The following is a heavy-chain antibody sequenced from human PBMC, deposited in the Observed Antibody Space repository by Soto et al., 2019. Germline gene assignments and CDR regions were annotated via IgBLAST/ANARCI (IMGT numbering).Heavy chain of an antibody. CDR1: GGSISSYY. J-gene: IGHJ4*02. Sequence: SETLSLTCTVSGGSISSYYWSWIRHPPGKGLEWIGYIYYSGSTNYNPSLKSRVTISVDTSKNQFSLKLSSVTAADTAVYYCARETGVAASSFDYWGQGTLVTVSS. D-gene: IGHD6-13*01. CDR3: ARETGVAASSFDY. V-gene: IGHV4-59*01. CDR2: IYYSGST.